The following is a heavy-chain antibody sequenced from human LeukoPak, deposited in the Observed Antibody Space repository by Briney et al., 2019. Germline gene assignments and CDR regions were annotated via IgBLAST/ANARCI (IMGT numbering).Heavy chain of an antibody. V-gene: IGHV3-33*01. CDR3: ARELAVAAPLEN. CDR2: IWYDGRTK. Sequence: PGRSLRLSRAASGFTFINYGMHWVRQAPGKGLEWVAVIWYDGRTKYYADSVKGRFTISRDNSKNTLYLQMNSLRVEDTAVYYCARELAVAAPLENWGQGTLVTVSS. J-gene: IGHJ4*02. D-gene: IGHD6-19*01. CDR1: GFTFINYG.